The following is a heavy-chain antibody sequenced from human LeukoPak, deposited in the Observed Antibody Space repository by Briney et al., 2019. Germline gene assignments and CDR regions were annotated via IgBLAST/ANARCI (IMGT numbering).Heavy chain of an antibody. CDR3: ATWRTAKTGFDY. D-gene: IGHD1-1*01. V-gene: IGHV4-39*01. J-gene: IGHJ4*02. CDR1: GGSISNNNYY. CDR2: IYYSVSP. Sequence: PSETLSLTCTLSGGSISNNNYYWAWIRQPPGKGLDCIGSIYYSVSPYYNPSLKSRVTISVDTSKNQFSLRLSSVTAADTAVYYCATWRTAKTGFDYWGQGTLVTVSS.